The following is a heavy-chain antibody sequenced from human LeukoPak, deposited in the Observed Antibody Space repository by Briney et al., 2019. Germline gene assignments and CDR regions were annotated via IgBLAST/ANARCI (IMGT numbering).Heavy chain of an antibody. J-gene: IGHJ4*02. V-gene: IGHV1-69-2*01. D-gene: IGHD5-18*01. CDR1: GYTFTDYY. CDR2: VDPEDGET. Sequence: RASVKVSCKVSGYTFTDYYMHWVQQAPGKGLEWMGRVDPEDGETIYAEKFQGIVTITADTSADTAYIELSRLISEDTAEYYCGTGWGGDTAMESDPALWGQGPLVTVFS. CDR3: GTGWGGDTAMESDPAL.